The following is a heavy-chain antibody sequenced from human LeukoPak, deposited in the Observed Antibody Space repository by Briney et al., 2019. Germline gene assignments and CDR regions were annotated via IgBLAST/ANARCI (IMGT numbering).Heavy chain of an antibody. D-gene: IGHD2-15*01. CDR2: INHSGST. CDR3: ARDRYCSGGSCPNFDY. V-gene: IGHV4-34*01. J-gene: IGHJ4*02. Sequence: SETLSLTCAVYGGSFSGYYWSWIRQPPGKGLEWIGEINHSGSTNYNPSLKSRVTISVDTSKNQFSLKLSSVTAADTAVYYCARDRYCSGGSCPNFDYWSQGTLVTVSS. CDR1: GGSFSGYY.